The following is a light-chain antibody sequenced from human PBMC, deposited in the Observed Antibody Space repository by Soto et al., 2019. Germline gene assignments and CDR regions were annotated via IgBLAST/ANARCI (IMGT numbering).Light chain of an antibody. Sequence: EIVLTQSPGTLSLSPGERATLSCRASQSVSSSYLAWYQQKPGQAPRLLIYGASSRATGIPDRFSGSGSGTDFTLTISRLEPEDFEVYYCQHGRTFGPGTKVDIK. CDR1: QSVSSSY. CDR3: QHGRT. J-gene: IGKJ3*01. V-gene: IGKV3-20*01. CDR2: GAS.